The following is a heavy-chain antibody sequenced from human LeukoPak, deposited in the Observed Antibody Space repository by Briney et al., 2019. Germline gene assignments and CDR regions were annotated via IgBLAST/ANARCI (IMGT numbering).Heavy chain of an antibody. CDR1: GGSISSSSYY. Sequence: SSETLSLTCTVSGGSISSSSYYWGWIRQPPGKGLEWIGSIYYSGSTYYNPSLKSRVTISVDTSKNQFSLKLSSVTAADTAVYYCSRGFPYSGYDWEPQNDYWGQGTLVTVSS. J-gene: IGHJ4*02. D-gene: IGHD5-12*01. V-gene: IGHV4-39*01. CDR3: SRGFPYSGYDWEPQNDY. CDR2: IYYSGST.